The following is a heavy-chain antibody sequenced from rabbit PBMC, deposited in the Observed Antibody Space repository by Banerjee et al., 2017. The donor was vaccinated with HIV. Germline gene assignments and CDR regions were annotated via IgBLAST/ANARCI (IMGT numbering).Heavy chain of an antibody. V-gene: IGHV1S45*01. CDR2: INTITGTA. Sequence: QLVESGGGLVKPGASLTLTCKASGFSATFKDVMCWVRQAPGKGLEWIACINTITGTAVYATWAKGRFTISKTSSTTVALQMTSLTAADTAIYFCARDLPDIIGWNFDFWGQGTLVTVS. J-gene: IGHJ3*01. CDR1: GFSATFKDV. CDR3: ARDLPDIIGWNFDF. D-gene: IGHD1-1*01.